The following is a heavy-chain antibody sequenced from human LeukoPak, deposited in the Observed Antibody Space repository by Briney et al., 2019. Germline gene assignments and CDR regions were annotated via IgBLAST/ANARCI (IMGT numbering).Heavy chain of an antibody. V-gene: IGHV3-23*01. CDR2: TSGSGEKS. CDR3: AKDRSYYGSGSYFMSPYYMDV. Sequence: GGSLRLSCAASGFTFSNYGMSWVRQAPGKGPGWGLVTSGSGEKSYYADSVKGRFTISRDNFKNTLYLQMNSLRAEDTAVYYCAKDRSYYGSGSYFMSPYYMDVWGKGTTVTISS. J-gene: IGHJ6*03. D-gene: IGHD3-10*01. CDR1: GFTFSNYG.